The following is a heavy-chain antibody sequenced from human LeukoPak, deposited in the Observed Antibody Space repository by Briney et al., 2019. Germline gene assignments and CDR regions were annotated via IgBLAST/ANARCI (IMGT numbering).Heavy chain of an antibody. CDR1: GFTFESYA. CDR2: IKQDGSKK. CDR3: TRVGYIDEGIDY. J-gene: IGHJ4*02. V-gene: IGHV3-7*04. Sequence: GGSLRLSCSGSGFTFESYAVSWFRQAPGKGLEWVANIKQDGSKKSYVDSVKGRFTISRDNAKNSLYLQMNSLRAEDTAIYYCTRVGYIDEGIDYWGQGTLVTVSS. D-gene: IGHD5-24*01.